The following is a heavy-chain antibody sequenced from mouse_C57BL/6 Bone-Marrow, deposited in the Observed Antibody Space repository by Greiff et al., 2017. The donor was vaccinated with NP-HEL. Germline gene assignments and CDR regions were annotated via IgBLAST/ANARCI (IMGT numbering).Heavy chain of an antibody. CDR3: ARGDDYEYYFDY. CDR1: GYTFTSYW. D-gene: IGHD2-4*01. V-gene: IGHV1-69*01. Sequence: QVQLQQPGAELVMPGASVKLSCKASGYTFTSYWMHWVKQRPGQGLEWIGEIDPSDSYTNSNQKFKGKSTLTVDKSSSTAYMQLSSLTSEDSAVYYCARGDDYEYYFDYWGQGTTLTVSS. CDR2: IDPSDSYT. J-gene: IGHJ2*01.